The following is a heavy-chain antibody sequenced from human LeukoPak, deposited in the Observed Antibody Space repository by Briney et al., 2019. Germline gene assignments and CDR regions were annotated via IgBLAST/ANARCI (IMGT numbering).Heavy chain of an antibody. CDR2: TYYRSKWYN. J-gene: IGHJ2*01. CDR1: GDSFSSNSAA. CDR3: ARDSPLTTVTTFPYWYFDL. Sequence: SQTLSLTCAISGDSFSSNSAAWNWIRQSPSRGLEWLGRTYYRSKWYNDYAVSVKSRITINPDTSKSQFSLQLNSVTPEDTAVYYCARDSPLTTVTTFPYWYFDLWGRGTLVTVSS. D-gene: IGHD4-17*01. V-gene: IGHV6-1*01.